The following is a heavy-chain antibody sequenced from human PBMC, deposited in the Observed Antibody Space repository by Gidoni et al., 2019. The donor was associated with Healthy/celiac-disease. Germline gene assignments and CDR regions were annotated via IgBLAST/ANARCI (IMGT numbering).Heavy chain of an antibody. Sequence: EVQLVETGGGLIQPGGSLRLSCAASGFTVSSNYMGWVRQAPGKGLEWVSVIYSGGSTYYADSVKGRFTISRDNSKNTLYLQMNSLRAEDTAVYYCARAIVGVTRGAFDIWGQGTMVTVSS. J-gene: IGHJ3*02. CDR1: GFTVSSNY. V-gene: IGHV3-53*02. CDR3: ARAIVGVTRGAFDI. CDR2: IYSGGST. D-gene: IGHD1-26*01.